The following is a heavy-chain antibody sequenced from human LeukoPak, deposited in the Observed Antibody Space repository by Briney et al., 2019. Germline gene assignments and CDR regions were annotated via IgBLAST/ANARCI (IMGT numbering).Heavy chain of an antibody. V-gene: IGHV1-46*01. J-gene: IGHJ4*02. CDR2: INPSGGST. D-gene: IGHD3-22*01. Sequence: ASVKVSCKASGYTFTSYYMHWVRQAPGQGLEWMGIINPSGGSTSYAQKFQGRVTMTRDTSTSTVYMELSSLRSEDTAVYYCARDYDSSGYYPFYGGSWGQGTLVTVSS. CDR1: GYTFTSYY. CDR3: ARDYDSSGYYPFYGGS.